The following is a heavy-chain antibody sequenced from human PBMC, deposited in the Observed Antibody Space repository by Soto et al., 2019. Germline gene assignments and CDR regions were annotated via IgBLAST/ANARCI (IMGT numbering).Heavy chain of an antibody. Sequence: VKVSCKASGYSFTDFYVHWLRQAPGQGLEWMGCILPNSGVTKYADNFQGRVTMTRDTSIDTAYMDLSSLTSDDTAVYYCARLMITFRGVFDDSWGRGTLVTVSS. CDR3: ARLMITFRGVFDDS. D-gene: IGHD3-16*02. V-gene: IGHV1-2*02. CDR1: GYSFTDFY. CDR2: ILPNSGVT. J-gene: IGHJ4*02.